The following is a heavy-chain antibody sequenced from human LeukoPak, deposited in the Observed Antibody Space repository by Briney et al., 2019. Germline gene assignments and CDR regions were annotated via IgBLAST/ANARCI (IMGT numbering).Heavy chain of an antibody. J-gene: IGHJ4*02. D-gene: IGHD3-22*01. CDR1: GGSFSGYY. CDR3: ARGRSRITMIVHWGPYYFDY. Sequence: SETLSLTCAVYGGSFSGYYWSWIRQPPGKGLEWIGEINHSGSTNYNPPLKSRVAISVDTSKNQFSLKLSSVTAADTAVYYCARGRSRITMIVHWGPYYFDYWGQGTLVTVSS. CDR2: INHSGST. V-gene: IGHV4-34*01.